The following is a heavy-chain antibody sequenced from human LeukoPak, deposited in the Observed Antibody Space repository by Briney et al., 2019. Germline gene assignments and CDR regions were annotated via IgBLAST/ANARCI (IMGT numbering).Heavy chain of an antibody. J-gene: IGHJ5*02. CDR1: GGSISSGGYY. D-gene: IGHD3-10*01. Sequence: SETLSLTCTVSGGSISSGGYYWSWIRQHPGKGLEWIGYSYYSGSTYYNPSLKSRVIISVDTSKNQLSLILGSVTAADTAVYYCARRSSGGWFDPWGQGTLVTVSS. CDR3: ARRSSGGWFDP. V-gene: IGHV4-31*03. CDR2: SYYSGST.